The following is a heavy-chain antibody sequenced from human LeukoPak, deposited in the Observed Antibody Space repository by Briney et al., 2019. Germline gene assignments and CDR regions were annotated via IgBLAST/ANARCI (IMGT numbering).Heavy chain of an antibody. CDR2: IYYSGST. D-gene: IGHD5-18*01. CDR3: ARIVGYSYGKVDY. J-gene: IGHJ4*02. CDR1: GGSISSSSYY. V-gene: IGHV4-39*07. Sequence: SETLSLTCTVSGGSISSSSYYWGWIRQPPGKGVEWSGSIYYSGSTYYNPSLKSRVTISVDTSKNQFSLKLSSVTAADTAVYYCARIVGYSYGKVDYWGQGTLVTVSS.